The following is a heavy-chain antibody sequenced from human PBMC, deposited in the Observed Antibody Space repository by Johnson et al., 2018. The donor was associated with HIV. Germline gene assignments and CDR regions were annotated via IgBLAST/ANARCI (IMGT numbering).Heavy chain of an antibody. CDR3: ARDGYSSGWYGNDAFDI. J-gene: IGHJ3*02. CDR2: IGTAGDT. Sequence: VQLVESGGGVVRPGGSLRLSCAVAGFRFDDYGMSWVRQAPGKGLEWISTIGTAGDTYYPGSVKGRFTVSREDAKNSLYLQMNSLRAGDTALYYCARDGYSSGWYGNDAFDIWGQGTMVTVSS. V-gene: IGHV3-13*01. CDR1: GFRFDDYG. D-gene: IGHD6-19*01.